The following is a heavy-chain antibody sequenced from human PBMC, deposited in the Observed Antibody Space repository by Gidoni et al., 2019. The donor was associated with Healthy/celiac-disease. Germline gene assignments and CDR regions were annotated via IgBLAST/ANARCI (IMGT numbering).Heavy chain of an antibody. V-gene: IGHV1-69*01. D-gene: IGHD2-15*01. CDR3: ARPVVVAANYYYGMDV. Sequence: QVQLVQSGAEVKKPGSSVKVSCKASRGTFSSYAISWVRQAPGQGLEWMGGIIPIFGTANYAKKFQGRVTITADESTSTAYMELSSLRSEDTAVYYCARPVVVAANYYYGMDVWGQGTTVTVSS. J-gene: IGHJ6*02. CDR1: RGTFSSYA. CDR2: IIPIFGTA.